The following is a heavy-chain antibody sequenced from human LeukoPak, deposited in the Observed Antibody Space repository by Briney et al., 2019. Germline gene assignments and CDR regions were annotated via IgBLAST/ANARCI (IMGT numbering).Heavy chain of an antibody. CDR3: ARRIAAGTYYYGMDV. CDR2: IYYSGST. V-gene: IGHV4-59*08. Sequence: SETLSLTCTVSGGSISSYYWGWIRQPPGKGLEWIGYIYYSGSTNYNPSLKSRVTISVDTSKNQFSLKLSSVTAADTAVYYCARRIAAGTYYYGMDVWGQGTTVTVSS. D-gene: IGHD6-13*01. J-gene: IGHJ6*02. CDR1: GGSISSYY.